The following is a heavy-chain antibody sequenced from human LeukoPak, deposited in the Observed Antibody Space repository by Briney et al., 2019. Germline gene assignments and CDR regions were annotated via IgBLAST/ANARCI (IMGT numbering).Heavy chain of an antibody. V-gene: IGHV4-59*01. CDR1: GGSISSYY. D-gene: IGHD1-20*01. CDR3: ARHPVSSSWFDP. Sequence: PSETLSLTCTVSGGSISSYYWSWIRQPPGKGLEWIGYIYYSGSTNYNPSLKSRVTISVDTSKNQFSLKLSSVTAADTAVYYCARHPVSSSWFDPWGQGTLVTVSS. CDR2: IYYSGST. J-gene: IGHJ5*02.